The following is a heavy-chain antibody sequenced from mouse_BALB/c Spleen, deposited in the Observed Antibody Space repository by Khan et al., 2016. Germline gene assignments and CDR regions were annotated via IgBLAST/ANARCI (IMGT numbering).Heavy chain of an antibody. CDR3: ARGGNGGNYVLFAY. Sequence: QIQLVQSGPELKKPGETVKISCKASGYTFTNYGMNWVKQVPGKGLKWMGWIDTYTGQPTYTDDFKGRFAFSLETSARTAYLQINSLKDEDTATYFCARGGNGGNYVLFAYWGQGTLVTVSA. CDR1: GYTFTNYG. CDR2: IDTYTGQP. J-gene: IGHJ3*01. D-gene: IGHD2-1*01. V-gene: IGHV9-3-1*01.